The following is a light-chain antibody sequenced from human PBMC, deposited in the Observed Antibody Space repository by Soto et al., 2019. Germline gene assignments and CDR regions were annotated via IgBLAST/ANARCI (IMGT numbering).Light chain of an antibody. Sequence: QSVLTQPPSASGTPGQRVTISCSGGSSNIGSNTINWYQQLPGTAPKLLIYANNQRPSGVPDRFSGSKSGTSASLAISGLHSEDESEYYCAAWDDRMNGVIFGGGTKLTVL. V-gene: IGLV1-44*01. CDR2: ANN. CDR1: SSNIGSNT. J-gene: IGLJ2*01. CDR3: AAWDDRMNGVI.